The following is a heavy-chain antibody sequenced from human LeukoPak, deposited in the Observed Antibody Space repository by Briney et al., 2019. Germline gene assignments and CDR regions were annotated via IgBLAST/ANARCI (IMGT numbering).Heavy chain of an antibody. V-gene: IGHV4-61*02. CDR3: ARTYSSSWFDY. CDR2: IYTSGST. J-gene: IGHJ4*02. D-gene: IGHD6-13*01. CDR1: GGSISSGSYY. Sequence: PSQTLSLTCTVSGGSISSGSYYWSWIRQPAGKGLEWIGRIYTSGSTNYNPSLKSRVTISVDTSKNQFSLKLSSVTAADTAVYYCARTYSSSWFDYWGQGTLVTVSS.